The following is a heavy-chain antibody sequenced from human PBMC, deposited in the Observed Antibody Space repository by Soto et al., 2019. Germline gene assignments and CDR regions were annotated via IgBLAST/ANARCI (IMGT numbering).Heavy chain of an antibody. CDR1: GGSISSSSYY. J-gene: IGHJ4*02. CDR3: ARRTRQRYSPFDY. Sequence: QLQLQESGPGLVKPSETLSLTCTVSGGSISSSSYYWGWIRQPPGKGLEWIGSIYYSGSTYYNPSLKSRVTTSVDTSKNQFSLKLSSVTAADTAVYYCARRTRQRYSPFDYWGQGTLVTVSS. D-gene: IGHD6-13*01. CDR2: IYYSGST. V-gene: IGHV4-39*01.